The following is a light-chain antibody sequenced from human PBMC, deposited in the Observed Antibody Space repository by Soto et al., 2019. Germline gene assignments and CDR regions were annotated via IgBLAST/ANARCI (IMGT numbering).Light chain of an antibody. CDR1: SSDVGGYNY. V-gene: IGLV2-14*01. J-gene: IGLJ2*01. CDR2: DVS. Sequence: QSALTQPASVSGSPGQSITISCTGTSSDVGGYNYVSWYQQHAGKAPKLMIYDVSYRPSGVSSRFSGSKSGNTASLTISGLQAEDEADYYCNSYTSGTTHVVFGGGTKVNVL. CDR3: NSYTSGTTHVV.